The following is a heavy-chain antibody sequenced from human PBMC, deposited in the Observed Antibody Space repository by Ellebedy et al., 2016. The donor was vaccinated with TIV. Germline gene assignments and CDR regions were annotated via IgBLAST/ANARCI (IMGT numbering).Heavy chain of an antibody. J-gene: IGHJ4*02. CDR3: ASRIQSNFDY. D-gene: IGHD2-21*01. Sequence: GESLKISCAASGFTFSNYLMNWVRQAPGKGLEWVANINQDGSVKHYVDSVKGRFTISRDKAKNSLYLQMKSLRADDTAVYYCASRIQSNFDYWGQGTLVTVSS. CDR2: INQDGSVK. V-gene: IGHV3-7*01. CDR1: GFTFSNYL.